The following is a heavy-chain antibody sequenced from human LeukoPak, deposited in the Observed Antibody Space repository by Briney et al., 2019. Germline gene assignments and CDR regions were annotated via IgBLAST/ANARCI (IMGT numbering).Heavy chain of an antibody. D-gene: IGHD3-22*01. Sequence: GGSLRLSCVASGFTFSSYWMSWVRQAPGKGLEWVANIKQDGSEKYYVDSVKGRLTISRDNAKNSLYLQMSSLRAEDTAVYYCARGGADYYDSRYAFDIWGQGTMVTVSS. CDR1: GFTFSSYW. J-gene: IGHJ3*02. V-gene: IGHV3-7*02. CDR2: IKQDGSEK. CDR3: ARGGADYYDSRYAFDI.